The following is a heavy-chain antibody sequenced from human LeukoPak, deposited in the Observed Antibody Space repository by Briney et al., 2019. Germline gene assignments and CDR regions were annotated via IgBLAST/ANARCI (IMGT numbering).Heavy chain of an antibody. D-gene: IGHD3-3*01. J-gene: IGHJ5*02. CDR3: ARGRLVYDFWSGYYWFDP. CDR1: GYTFTGYY. V-gene: IGHV1-2*06. CDR2: INPNSGGT. Sequence: ASVKVSCKASGYTFTGYYMHWVRQAPGQGLEGMGRINPNSGGTNYAQKFQGRVTMTRDTSISTAYMELSRLRSDDTAVYYCARGRLVYDFWSGYYWFDPWGQGTLVTVSS.